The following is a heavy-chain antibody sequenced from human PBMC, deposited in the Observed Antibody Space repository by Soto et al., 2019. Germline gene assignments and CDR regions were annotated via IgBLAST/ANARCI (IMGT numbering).Heavy chain of an antibody. J-gene: IGHJ5*02. Sequence: PGGSLRLSCAASGFTFSSYAMSWVRQAPGKGLEWVSAISGSGGSTYYADSVKGRFTISRDNSKNTLYLQMNSLRAEDTAVYYCAKDYCSSTSCYEANWFDPWGQGTLVT. CDR1: GFTFSSYA. D-gene: IGHD2-2*01. CDR2: ISGSGGST. V-gene: IGHV3-23*01. CDR3: AKDYCSSTSCYEANWFDP.